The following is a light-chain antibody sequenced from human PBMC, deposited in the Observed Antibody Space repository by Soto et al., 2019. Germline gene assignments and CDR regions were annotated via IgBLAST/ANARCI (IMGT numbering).Light chain of an antibody. CDR3: QQYNNWYT. V-gene: IGKV3-15*01. Sequence: EIVMTQSPATLSVSPGERATLSCRPSQSVSSNLAWYQQKPGQAPRLLIYGASTRATGIPARFSGNGSGTEFTLTISSLQSEDFAVYYCQQYNNWYTFGQGTKLEIK. J-gene: IGKJ2*01. CDR2: GAS. CDR1: QSVSSN.